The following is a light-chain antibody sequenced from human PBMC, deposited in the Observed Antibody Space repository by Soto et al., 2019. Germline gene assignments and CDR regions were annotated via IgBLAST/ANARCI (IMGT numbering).Light chain of an antibody. J-gene: IGKJ4*01. CDR3: QQYYSTPLT. V-gene: IGKV4-1*01. CDR2: CAS. Sequence: DIVMTQSPDSLAVSLGERATINCKSSQTVLYSSNNKNYLAWYQQKPGQPPKLLIYCASIRQSGVPDRFSGSGSGTDFTLTISSLQAEDVAVYYCQQYYSTPLTFGGGTKVELK. CDR1: QTVLYSSNNKNY.